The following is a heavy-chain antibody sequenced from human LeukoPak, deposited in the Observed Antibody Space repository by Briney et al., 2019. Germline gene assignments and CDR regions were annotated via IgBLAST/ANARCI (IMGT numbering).Heavy chain of an antibody. Sequence: SETLSLTCAVYGGSFSGYYWSWIRQPPGKGLEWIGEINHSGSTNYNPSLKSRVTISVDTSKNQFSLKLSSVTAADTAVYYCARRLRLLYDYWGQGTLVTVSS. CDR3: ARRLRLLYDY. CDR1: GGSFSGYY. CDR2: INHSGST. V-gene: IGHV4-34*01. D-gene: IGHD5-12*01. J-gene: IGHJ4*02.